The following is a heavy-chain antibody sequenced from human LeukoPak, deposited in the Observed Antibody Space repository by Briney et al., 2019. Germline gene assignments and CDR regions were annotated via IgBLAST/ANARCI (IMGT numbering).Heavy chain of an antibody. V-gene: IGHV3-7*01. CDR1: GFTFGSYW. CDR2: IKQDGSEK. J-gene: IGHJ4*02. D-gene: IGHD1-26*01. CDR3: AKDGWELPETFDY. Sequence: GGSLRLSCAASGFTFGSYWMSWVRQAPGKGLEWVANIKQDGSEKYYVDSVKGRFTISRDNAKNSLYLQMNSLRAEDTAVYYCAKDGWELPETFDYWGQGTLVTVSS.